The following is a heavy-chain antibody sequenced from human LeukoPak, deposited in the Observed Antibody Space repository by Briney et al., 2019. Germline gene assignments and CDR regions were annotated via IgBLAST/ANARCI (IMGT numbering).Heavy chain of an antibody. CDR2: IYYSGST. CDR1: GGSISSYY. J-gene: IGHJ4*02. D-gene: IGHD6-13*01. V-gene: IGHV4-59*12. CDR3: AAAGQYSSSWYGIDY. Sequence: SETLSLTCTVSGGSISSYYWSWIRQPPGKGLEWIGYIYYSGSTNYNPSLKSRVTISVDTSKNQFSLKLSSVTAADTAVYYCAAAGQYSSSWYGIDYWGQGTLVTVSS.